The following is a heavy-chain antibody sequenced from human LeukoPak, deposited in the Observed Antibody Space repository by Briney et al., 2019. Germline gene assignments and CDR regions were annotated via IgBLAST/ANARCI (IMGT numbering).Heavy chain of an antibody. CDR2: ISGSGGST. V-gene: IGHV3-23*01. D-gene: IGHD3-22*01. J-gene: IGHJ4*02. CDR3: AKDPGFLDSSGYYYPFDY. Sequence: GGSLRHSCAASGFTFSSYAMSWVRQAPGKGLEWVSAISGSGGSTYYADSVKGRFTISRDNSKNTLYLQMNSLRAEDTAVYYCAKDPGFLDSSGYYYPFDYWGQGTLVTVSS. CDR1: GFTFSSYA.